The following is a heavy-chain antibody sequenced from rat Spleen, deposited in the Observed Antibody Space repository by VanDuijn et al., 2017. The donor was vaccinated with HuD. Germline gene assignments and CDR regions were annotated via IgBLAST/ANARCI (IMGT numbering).Heavy chain of an antibody. CDR3: TREQLRN. Sequence: EVQLVESGGGLVQPGRSLKLSCAAAGFTFSDYNMAWVRQPPTRGLEWVASISPSGTNTYYRDSVKGRFTVSRDNAKSILYLQMDSLRSEDTATYYCTREQLRNWGQGVLVTVSS. D-gene: IGHD1-10*01. CDR2: ISPSGTNT. CDR1: GFTFSDYN. J-gene: IGHJ2*01. V-gene: IGHV5S23*01.